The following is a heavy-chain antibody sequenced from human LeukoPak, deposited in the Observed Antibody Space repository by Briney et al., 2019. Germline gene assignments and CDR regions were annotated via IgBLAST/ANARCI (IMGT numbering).Heavy chain of an antibody. CDR3: ASPLTRPGTVVDFDY. V-gene: IGHV1-69*13. D-gene: IGHD3-22*01. CDR2: IIPIFGTA. CDR1: GGTFCSYA. J-gene: IGHJ4*02. Sequence: SVKVSCKASGGTFCSYAISWVRQAPGQGLEWMGGIIPIFGTANYAQKFQGRVTITADESTSTAYMELSSLRSEDTAVYYCASPLTRPGTVVDFDYWGQGTLVTVSS.